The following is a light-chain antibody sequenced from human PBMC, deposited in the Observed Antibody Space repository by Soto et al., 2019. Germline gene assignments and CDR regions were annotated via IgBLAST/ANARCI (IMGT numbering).Light chain of an antibody. CDR1: RFNIGAGYD. J-gene: IGLJ1*01. CDR2: GNK. CDR3: KSYDTGLSGSRV. Sequence: QSSLTQPPSLSGAPGQTGTISCTGSRFNIGAGYDVHWDQKPPGTAPKLLIYGNKNRPPGVPDRFSGSRSDTSASLAITGLQADDEADYYCKSYDTGLSGSRVFGSGTKVTVL. V-gene: IGLV1-40*01.